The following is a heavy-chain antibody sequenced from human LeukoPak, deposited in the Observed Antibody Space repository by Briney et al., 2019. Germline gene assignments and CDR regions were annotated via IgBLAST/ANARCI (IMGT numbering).Heavy chain of an antibody. CDR2: ISGSGGTT. Sequence: GGSLRLSCAASGFTFSSYFMSWVRQAPGKGLEWVSVISGSGGTTYYAVSVKGRFTISRDNSKNTLYLQMNSLRAEDTAVYYCAKDVPGGWWYFDLWGRGTLVTVSS. D-gene: IGHD6-19*01. J-gene: IGHJ2*01. V-gene: IGHV3-23*01. CDR1: GFTFSSYF. CDR3: AKDVPGGWWYFDL.